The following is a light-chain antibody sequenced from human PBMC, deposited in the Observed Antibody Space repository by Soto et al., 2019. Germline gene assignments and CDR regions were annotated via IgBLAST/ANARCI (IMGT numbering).Light chain of an antibody. Sequence: QSALTQPASVSGSPGQSITISCTGTSSDVGDYNYVSWYQQHPGKAPKLMIYEVNKRPSGVPDRFSGSKSGNTASLTVSGLQAEDEADYYCSSYAGSSSVFGTGTKVTV. V-gene: IGLV2-8*01. CDR3: SSYAGSSSV. CDR1: SSDVGDYNY. J-gene: IGLJ1*01. CDR2: EVN.